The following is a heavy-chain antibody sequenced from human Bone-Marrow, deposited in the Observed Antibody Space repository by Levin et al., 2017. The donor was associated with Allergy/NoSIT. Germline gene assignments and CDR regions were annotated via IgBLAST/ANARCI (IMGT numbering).Heavy chain of an antibody. CDR3: AKAQPPYYDFWSGGDAFDI. J-gene: IGHJ3*02. CDR1: GFTFDDYA. Sequence: SLKISCAASGFTFDDYAMHWVRQAPGKGLEWVSGISWNSGSIGYADSVKGRFTISRDNAKNSLYLQMNSLRAEDTALYYCAKAQPPYYDFWSGGDAFDIWGQGTMVTVSS. CDR2: ISWNSGSI. V-gene: IGHV3-9*01. D-gene: IGHD3-3*01.